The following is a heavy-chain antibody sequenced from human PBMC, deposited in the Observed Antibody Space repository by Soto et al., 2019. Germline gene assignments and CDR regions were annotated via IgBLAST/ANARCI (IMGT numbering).Heavy chain of an antibody. V-gene: IGHV4-31*01. J-gene: IGHJ5*02. Sequence: QVQLQESGPGLVKPSQTLSLTCTVSGGSISSGGYYWSWIRQHPGKGLEWIGYIYHSGTTYYNPALTSPCTISVHTSTNHFSLKLTSVTASDSAVYYFARVREYQLLGWFDPWGQGTLVTVSS. CDR1: GGSISSGGYY. CDR3: ARVREYQLLGWFDP. CDR2: IYHSGTT. D-gene: IGHD2-2*01.